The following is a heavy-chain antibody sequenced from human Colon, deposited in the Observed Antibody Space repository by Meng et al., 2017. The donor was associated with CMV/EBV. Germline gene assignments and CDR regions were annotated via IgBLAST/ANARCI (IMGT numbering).Heavy chain of an antibody. CDR3: ARDSSSSSSFDY. CDR1: GFTFSSYA. Sequence: GESLKISCAASGFTFSSYAMAWVRQAPGKGLEWAAFIRFDGSNNYYADSVKGRFTISRDNFKNTLYLQMNSLRPEDTAVYYCARDSSSSSSFDYWGQGTLVTVSS. V-gene: IGHV3-30*02. D-gene: IGHD6-6*01. CDR2: IRFDGSNN. J-gene: IGHJ4*02.